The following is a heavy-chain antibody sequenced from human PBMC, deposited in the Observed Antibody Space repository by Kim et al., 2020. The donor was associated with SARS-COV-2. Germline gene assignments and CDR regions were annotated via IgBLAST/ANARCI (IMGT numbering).Heavy chain of an antibody. V-gene: IGHV1-69*04. CDR3: ARETYDSSGYYFDY. Sequence: AQKFQGRVTITADKSTSTAYMELSSLRSEDTAVYYCARETYDSSGYYFDYWGQGTLVTVSS. D-gene: IGHD3-22*01. J-gene: IGHJ4*02.